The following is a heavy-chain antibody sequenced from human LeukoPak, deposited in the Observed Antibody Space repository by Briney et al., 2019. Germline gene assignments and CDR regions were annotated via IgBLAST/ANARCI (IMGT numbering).Heavy chain of an antibody. Sequence: SETLSLTCNVTGGSINGYYWTWIRQPPGKGLEWIGYMFYNGNTNYSPSLKSRVTISLDTSKSQISMRLTSVTAADTGVYHCARLTREDGVDVWGQGTTVTVSS. CDR1: GGSINGYY. J-gene: IGHJ6*02. CDR3: ARLTREDGVDV. CDR2: MFYNGNT. V-gene: IGHV4-59*01.